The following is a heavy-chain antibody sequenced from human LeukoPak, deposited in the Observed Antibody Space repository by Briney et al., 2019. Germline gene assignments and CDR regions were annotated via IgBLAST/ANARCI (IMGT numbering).Heavy chain of an antibody. Sequence: GGSLRLSCAASGFTFSIYAMSWVRQAPGKGLEWVSTIIGSGDSTHYAPSLKGRFTISRDNSKNTLYLQVNSLRAEDTAFYYCAKHLSSSSRYYYDSWGQGTLVTVSS. D-gene: IGHD6-13*01. V-gene: IGHV3-23*01. CDR2: IIGSGDST. J-gene: IGHJ4*02. CDR3: AKHLSSSSRYYYDS. CDR1: GFTFSIYA.